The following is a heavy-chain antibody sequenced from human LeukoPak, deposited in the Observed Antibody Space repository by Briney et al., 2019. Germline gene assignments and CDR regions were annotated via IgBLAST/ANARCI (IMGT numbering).Heavy chain of an antibody. Sequence: ASLKVSCKASGYTFTGYYMHWVRQAPGQGLEWMGWINPNSGRTNYAQKFQGRVTMTRDTSISTAYMELSRLRSDDTAVYYCARSQSSGWTGYWGQGTLVTVSS. V-gene: IGHV1-2*02. CDR1: GYTFTGYY. D-gene: IGHD6-19*01. CDR2: INPNSGRT. CDR3: ARSQSSGWTGY. J-gene: IGHJ4*02.